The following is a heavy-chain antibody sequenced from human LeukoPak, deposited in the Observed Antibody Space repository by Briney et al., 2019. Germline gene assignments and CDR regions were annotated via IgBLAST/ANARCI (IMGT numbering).Heavy chain of an antibody. D-gene: IGHD6-13*01. CDR1: GRSISSYY. Sequence: SETLSLTCTVSGRSISSYYWNWIRQPPGKGLEWIGFIYYNGSTNYNPSLKSRVTISVDTSKNRFSLKLSSVTAADTAVYYCARHKSGYSSTTPLDYWGQGTLVTVSS. CDR3: ARHKSGYSSTTPLDY. J-gene: IGHJ4*02. V-gene: IGHV4-59*01. CDR2: IYYNGST.